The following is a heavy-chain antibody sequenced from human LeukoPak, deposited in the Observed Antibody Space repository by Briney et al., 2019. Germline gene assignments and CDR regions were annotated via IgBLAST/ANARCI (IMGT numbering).Heavy chain of an antibody. V-gene: IGHV4-39*07. CDR2: IYYSGST. CDR1: GGSISSSSYY. Sequence: SETLSLTCTVSGGSISSSSYYWGWIRQPPGKGLEWIGSIYYSGSTYYNPSLKSRVTISVDTSKNQFSLKLSSVTAADTAVYYCARATTTQIPPYYYYMDVWGKGTTVTVSS. J-gene: IGHJ6*03. D-gene: IGHD4-11*01. CDR3: ARATTTQIPPYYYYMDV.